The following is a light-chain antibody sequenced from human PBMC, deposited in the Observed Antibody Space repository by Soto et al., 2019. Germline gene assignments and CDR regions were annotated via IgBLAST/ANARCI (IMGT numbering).Light chain of an antibody. CDR3: QSYDSSLSGSV. CDR1: SSNIGARFE. J-gene: IGLJ2*01. Sequence: QSVLTQPPSVSGTPGQRVTISCTGSSSNIGARFEVHWYQQRPGTAPKLLVYGNNNRPSGVPDRFSGSKSGTSASLAITGLQAEDEADYYCQSYDSSLSGSVFGGGTKVTVL. V-gene: IGLV1-40*01. CDR2: GNN.